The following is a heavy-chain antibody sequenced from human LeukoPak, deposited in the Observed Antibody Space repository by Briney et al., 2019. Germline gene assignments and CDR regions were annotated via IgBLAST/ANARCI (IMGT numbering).Heavy chain of an antibody. V-gene: IGHV4-59*01. J-gene: IGHJ4*02. CDR2: IYYSGST. Sequence: SETLSLTCTVSGGSISSYYWSWIRQPPGKGLEWIGYIYYSGSTNYKPSLKSRVTISVDTSKNQFSLKLSSVTAADTAVYYCARDRRVGIRRGSPGYYYGSGAFDYWGQGTLVTVSS. D-gene: IGHD3-10*01. CDR1: GGSISSYY. CDR3: ARDRRVGIRRGSPGYYYGSGAFDY.